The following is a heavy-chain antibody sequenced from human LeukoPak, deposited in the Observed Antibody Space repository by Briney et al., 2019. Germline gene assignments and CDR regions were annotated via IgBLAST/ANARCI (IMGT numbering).Heavy chain of an antibody. V-gene: IGHV1-2*02. J-gene: IGHJ1*01. CDR1: GYTFTGYY. CDR2: INPNSGGT. CDR3: TRGGPVAGTHKYFQH. D-gene: IGHD6-19*01. Sequence: SVKVSCKASGYTFTGYYMHWVRQAPGQGLEWMGWINPNSGGTNYAQKFQGRVTLTRNTSISTAYMELSSLRSEDTAVYYCTRGGPVAGTHKYFQHWGQGTLVTVSS.